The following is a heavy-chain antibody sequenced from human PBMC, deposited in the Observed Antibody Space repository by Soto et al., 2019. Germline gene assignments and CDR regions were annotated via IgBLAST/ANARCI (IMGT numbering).Heavy chain of an antibody. CDR2: IISGGSRV. V-gene: IGHV3-74*01. Sequence: EVQLVESGGGLVQPGGSLRLSCAASGFTFSNDWMNWVRQGPGKGLEWVSRIISGGSRVSYADSVKGRFTIARDNAKNTLYLEMHSPTAEDTAVYYCARERTSKGGMDVWGQGTTVTVSS. J-gene: IGHJ6*02. CDR1: GFTFSNDW. CDR3: ARERTSKGGMDV.